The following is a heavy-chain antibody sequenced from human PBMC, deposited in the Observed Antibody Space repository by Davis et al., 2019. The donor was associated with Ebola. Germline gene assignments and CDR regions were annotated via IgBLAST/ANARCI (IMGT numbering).Heavy chain of an antibody. J-gene: IGHJ6*02. CDR1: GGSISSYY. V-gene: IGHV4-59*12. CDR3: ARDRVGYCSSTSCFYYGMDV. CDR2: IYYSGST. Sequence: SETLSLTCTVSGGSISSYYWSWIRQPPGKGLEWIGYIYYSGSTNYNPSLKSRVTISVDTSKNQFSLKLSSVTAADTAVYYCARDRVGYCSSTSCFYYGMDVWGQGTTVTVSS. D-gene: IGHD2-2*01.